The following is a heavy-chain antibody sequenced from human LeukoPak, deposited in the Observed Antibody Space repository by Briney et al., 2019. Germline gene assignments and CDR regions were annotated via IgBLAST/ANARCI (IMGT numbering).Heavy chain of an antibody. D-gene: IGHD3-10*01. CDR1: GYTFTSYA. J-gene: IGHJ3*02. V-gene: IGHV1-46*01. CDR3: ARGGGVFDI. Sequence: ASVKVSCKASGYTFTSYAMNGVRQAPGQGLEWMGIINPSGGSTGYAQKFQGRVTMTRNTSISTAYMELSSLRSEDTAVYYCARGGGVFDIWGQGTMVTVSS. CDR2: INPSGGST.